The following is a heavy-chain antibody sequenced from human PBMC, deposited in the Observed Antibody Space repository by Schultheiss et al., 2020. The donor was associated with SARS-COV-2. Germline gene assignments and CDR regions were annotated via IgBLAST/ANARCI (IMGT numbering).Heavy chain of an antibody. D-gene: IGHD6-19*01. CDR3: ARHISGWRYYYYGMDV. CDR1: GGSISSSSYY. CDR2: INHSGST. V-gene: IGHV4-39*01. Sequence: SETLSLTCTVSGGSISSSSYYWGWIRQPPGKGLEWIGEINHSGSTNYNPSLKSRVTISVDTSKNQFSLKLSSVTAADTAVYYCARHISGWRYYYYGMDVWGQGTTVTVSS. J-gene: IGHJ6*02.